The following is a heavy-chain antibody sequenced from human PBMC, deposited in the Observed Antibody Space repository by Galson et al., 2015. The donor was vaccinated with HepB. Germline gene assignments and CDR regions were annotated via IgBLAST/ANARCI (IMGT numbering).Heavy chain of an antibody. D-gene: IGHD4-17*01. CDR3: AREGDYGDYGGTYSGSSWGYYYGMDV. CDR2: IYPGDSDT. V-gene: IGHV5-51*01. CDR1: GYSFTNYW. J-gene: IGHJ6*02. Sequence: QSGAEVKKPGESLKISCKGSGYSFTNYWIGWVRQMPGKGLEWMAIIYPGDSDTKYSPSFQGQVTISADKSVSTAYLQWSSLKASDSAMYYCAREGDYGDYGGTYSGSSWGYYYGMDVWGQGTTVTVSS.